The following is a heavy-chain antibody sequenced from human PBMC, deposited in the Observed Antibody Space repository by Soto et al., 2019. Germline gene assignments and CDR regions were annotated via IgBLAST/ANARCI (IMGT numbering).Heavy chain of an antibody. CDR1: GFNFDGYA. V-gene: IGHV3-9*01. CDR3: SKCSSLWVESGMDV. J-gene: IGHJ6*02. CDR2: IAWNGGTT. Sequence: VQLVESGGGLVQPGGSLRLSCAASGFNFDGYAMHWVRQSPGKGLEWVSGIAWNGGTTGYADSVQGRFTISRDNAKNSLFLEMNSLRADDTALYWCSKCSSLWVESGMDVWGQGTTVIASS. D-gene: IGHD2-15*01.